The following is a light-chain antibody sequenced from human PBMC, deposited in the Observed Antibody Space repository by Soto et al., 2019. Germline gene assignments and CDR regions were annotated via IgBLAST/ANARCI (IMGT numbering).Light chain of an antibody. CDR3: SSYTISSTPLYV. CDR2: DVS. J-gene: IGLJ1*01. CDR1: SSDVGAYDY. V-gene: IGLV2-14*03. Sequence: HSVLTQPASVSGSPGQSIAISCTGTSSDVGAYDYVSWYQQHPAKAPKLMIYDVSNRPSGVSNRFSGSKSGNTASLTISGLQAEDEADYYCSSYTISSTPLYVFGTGTKVTVL.